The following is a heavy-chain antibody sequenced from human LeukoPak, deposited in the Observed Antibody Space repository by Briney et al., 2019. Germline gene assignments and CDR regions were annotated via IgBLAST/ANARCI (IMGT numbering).Heavy chain of an antibody. CDR3: AKGGMGYSGSYYVGY. CDR1: GLTFSSYA. D-gene: IGHD1-26*01. Sequence: GGSLRLSCAASGLTFSSYAMTWVRQAPGKGLEWVSAISGSGGSTYYADSVKGRFTISRDNSKNTLYLQMNSLRAEDTAVYYCAKGGMGYSGSYYVGYWGQGTLVTVAS. V-gene: IGHV3-23*01. CDR2: ISGSGGST. J-gene: IGHJ4*02.